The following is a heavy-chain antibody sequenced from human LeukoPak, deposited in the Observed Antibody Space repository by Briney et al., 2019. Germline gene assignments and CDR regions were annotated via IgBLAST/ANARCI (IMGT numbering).Heavy chain of an antibody. CDR2: ISHDGSNK. Sequence: GGSLRLSCEASGFTFSNYGMHWVRQAPGRGLEWVALISHDGSNKYYADSVKGRFTISRDNSKNTLYLQMNSLRAEDTAVYYCAKETYLSLDYWGQGTLVTVSS. V-gene: IGHV3-30*18. D-gene: IGHD2/OR15-2a*01. CDR3: AKETYLSLDY. J-gene: IGHJ4*02. CDR1: GFTFSNYG.